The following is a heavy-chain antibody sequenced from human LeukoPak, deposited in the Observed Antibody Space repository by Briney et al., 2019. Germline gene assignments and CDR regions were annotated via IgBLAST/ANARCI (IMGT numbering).Heavy chain of an antibody. CDR1: GFTFSNYW. Sequence: GGSLRLSCAASGFTFSNYWMIWVRQAQGKGLEWVGNIKEDGSEKRYADSVRGRFTISRDNAQTSIYLQMNSLRAEDAAVYYCARASKPWLQLTWGQGTLVTVSS. CDR3: ARASKPWLQLT. CDR2: IKEDGSEK. V-gene: IGHV3-7*05. D-gene: IGHD5-24*01. J-gene: IGHJ5*02.